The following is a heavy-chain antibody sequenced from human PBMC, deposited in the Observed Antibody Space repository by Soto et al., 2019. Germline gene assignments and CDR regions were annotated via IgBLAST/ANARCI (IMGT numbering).Heavy chain of an antibody. J-gene: IGHJ6*02. CDR1: GGSISSSNW. CDR3: ARVPSYCRSTSCLDYYYYGMDV. CDR2: IYHSGST. D-gene: IGHD2-2*01. Sequence: QVQLQESGPGLVKPSGTLSLTCAVSGGSISSSNWWSWVRQPPGKGLEWIGEIYHSGSTNYNPSLKSRVTISVDTSKNQFSLKLSSVTAADTAVYYCARVPSYCRSTSCLDYYYYGMDVWGQGTTVTVSS. V-gene: IGHV4-4*02.